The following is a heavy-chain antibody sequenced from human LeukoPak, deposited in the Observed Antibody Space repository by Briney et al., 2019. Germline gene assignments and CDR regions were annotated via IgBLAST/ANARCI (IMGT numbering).Heavy chain of an antibody. CDR2: INPNSGGT. V-gene: IGHV1-2*02. J-gene: IGHJ6*02. Sequence: ASVKVSCKASGYTFTGYYMHWVRQAPGQGLEWMGWINPNSGGTNYAQKFQGRVTMTRDTSTSTAYMELSRLRSDDTAVYYCANPSGYYDSSGYYYDYYGMDVWGQGTTVTVSS. D-gene: IGHD3-22*01. CDR3: ANPSGYYDSSGYYYDYYGMDV. CDR1: GYTFTGYY.